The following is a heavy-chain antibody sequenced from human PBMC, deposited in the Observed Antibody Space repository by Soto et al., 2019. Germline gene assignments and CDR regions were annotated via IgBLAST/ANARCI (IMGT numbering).Heavy chain of an antibody. J-gene: IGHJ4*02. CDR3: AKDLEVLSARFES. Sequence: GGSLRLSCRASGFTFGNYAVAWVRQAPGKGLEWVSGISASGGRTYYADSAKGRFTISRDNSNNTLYLQMSSLRAEDTAVYYCAKDLEVLSARFESWGQGALVTVSS. V-gene: IGHV3-23*01. CDR1: GFTFGNYA. D-gene: IGHD2-15*01. CDR2: ISASGGRT.